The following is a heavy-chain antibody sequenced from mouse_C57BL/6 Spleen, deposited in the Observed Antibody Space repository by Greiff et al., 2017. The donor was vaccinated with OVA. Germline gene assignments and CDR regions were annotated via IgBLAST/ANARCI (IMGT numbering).Heavy chain of an antibody. CDR1: GYTFTSYG. D-gene: IGHD1-1*01. V-gene: IGHV1-81*01. Sequence: VKVVESGAELARPGASVKLSCKASGYTFTSYGISWVKQRTGQGLEWIGEIYPRSGNTYYNEKFKGKATLTADKSSSTAYMELRSLTSEDSAVYFCARSGDYGSSYGWYFDVWGTGTTVTVSS. CDR3: ARSGDYGSSYGWYFDV. CDR2: IYPRSGNT. J-gene: IGHJ1*03.